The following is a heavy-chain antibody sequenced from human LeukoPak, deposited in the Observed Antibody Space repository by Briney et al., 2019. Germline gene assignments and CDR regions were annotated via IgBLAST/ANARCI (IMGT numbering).Heavy chain of an antibody. D-gene: IGHD3-10*01. Sequence: GGSLRLSCAASGFTFSSYAMSWVRQAPGKGLEWVSAISGSGGSTYYADSVKGRFTISRDKSKNTLYLQMNSLRAEDTAVYYCAKDPPPADSLLPERYDSGSYYDDWGQGTLVTVSS. V-gene: IGHV3-23*01. CDR1: GFTFSSYA. J-gene: IGHJ4*02. CDR3: AKDPPPADSLLPERYDSGSYYDD. CDR2: ISGSGGST.